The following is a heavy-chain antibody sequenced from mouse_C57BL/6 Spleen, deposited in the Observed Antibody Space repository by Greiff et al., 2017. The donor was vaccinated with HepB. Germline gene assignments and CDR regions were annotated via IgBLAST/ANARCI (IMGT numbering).Heavy chain of an antibody. CDR3: ARSVYYGHYYAMDY. D-gene: IGHD1-1*01. V-gene: IGHV1-64*01. CDR2: IHPNSGST. CDR1: GYTFTSYW. J-gene: IGHJ4*01. Sequence: QVQLQQPGAELVKPGASVKLSCKASGYTFTSYWMHWVKQRPGQGLEWIGMIHPNSGSTNYNEKFKSKATLTVDKSSSTAYMQLSSLTSEDSAVYYCARSVYYGHYYAMDYWGQGTSVTVSS.